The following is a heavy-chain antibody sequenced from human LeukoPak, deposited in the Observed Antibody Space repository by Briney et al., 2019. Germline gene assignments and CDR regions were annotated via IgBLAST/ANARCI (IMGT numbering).Heavy chain of an antibody. V-gene: IGHV3-11*04. D-gene: IGHD3-22*01. CDR3: ARDWGASITMTSALYY. J-gene: IGHJ4*02. CDR1: GFTFSDYY. Sequence: GGSLRLSCAASGFTFSDYYMSWIRQAPGKGLEWVSYISSSGSTIYYADSVKGRFTISRDNAKNSLYLQMNSLRAEDTAVYYCARDWGASITMTSALYYWGQGTLVTVSS. CDR2: ISSSGSTI.